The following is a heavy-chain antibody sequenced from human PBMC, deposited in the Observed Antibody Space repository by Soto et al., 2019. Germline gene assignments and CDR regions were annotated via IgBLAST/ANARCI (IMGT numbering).Heavy chain of an antibody. Sequence: QVQLVQSGAEVKKPGSSVKVSCKASGGTFSSYAISWVRQAPGQGLEWMGGIIPIFGTANYAQKFQGRVTITADESKSTAYMELSSLRSEDTAVYYCARANESIAARPGEGDYYYYGMDVWGQGTTVTVSS. CDR1: GGTFSSYA. V-gene: IGHV1-69*01. D-gene: IGHD6-6*01. J-gene: IGHJ6*02. CDR3: ARANESIAARPGEGDYYYYGMDV. CDR2: IIPIFGTA.